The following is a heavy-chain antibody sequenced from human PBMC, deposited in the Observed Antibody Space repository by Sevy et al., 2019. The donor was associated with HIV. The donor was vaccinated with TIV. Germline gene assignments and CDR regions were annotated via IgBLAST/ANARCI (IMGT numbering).Heavy chain of an antibody. Sequence: GGSLRLSCAASGFSFSTYSMNWVRQAPGKGLEWVSYIGTSSSTIYYADSVRGRFTISRDNGKNSLYLQMSSLRAAVTALYYCARVPSTGRFGMDVWGQGTTVTVSS. CDR1: GFSFSTYS. CDR2: IGTSSSTI. D-gene: IGHD3-10*01. V-gene: IGHV3-48*01. J-gene: IGHJ6*02. CDR3: ARVPSTGRFGMDV.